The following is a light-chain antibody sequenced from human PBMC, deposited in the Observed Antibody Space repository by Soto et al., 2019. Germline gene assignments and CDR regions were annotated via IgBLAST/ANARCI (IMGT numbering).Light chain of an antibody. CDR3: QHYNARPRT. V-gene: IGKV3-15*01. Sequence: EIVMTQSPVTFSVSPGERATLSCTASQSISSSLAWYQQKPAQAPRLLIYGASTRATGIPARFSGSGSGTEFTLTIGGLQAEDFAVYYCQHYNARPRTFGQGTKVEIK. J-gene: IGKJ1*01. CDR2: GAS. CDR1: QSISSS.